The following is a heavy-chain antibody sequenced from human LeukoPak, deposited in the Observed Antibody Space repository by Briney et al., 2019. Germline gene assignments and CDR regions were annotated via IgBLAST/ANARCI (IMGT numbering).Heavy chain of an antibody. CDR2: IYKSGTT. CDR1: GGSISSGNYY. D-gene: IGHD2-21*02. J-gene: IGHJ4*02. Sequence: SETLSLTCTVSGGSISSGNYYWSWIRQHPGKGLQWIGYIYKSGTTYYNPSLKSRVTISLDTTKNHFSLKLSSVTAADTAVYYCARRRMVTSYYFDYWGQGTLVTVSS. CDR3: ARRRMVTSYYFDY. V-gene: IGHV4-30-4*08.